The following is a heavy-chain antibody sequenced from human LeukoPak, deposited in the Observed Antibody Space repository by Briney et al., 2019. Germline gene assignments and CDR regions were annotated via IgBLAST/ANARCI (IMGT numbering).Heavy chain of an antibody. Sequence: PSETLSLTCTVSGGSISSSSYYWGWIRQPPGKGLEWIGSIYYSGSTYYNPSLKSRVTISVDTSKNQFSLKLSSVTAADTAVYYCARHLSNYGYIMDVWGKGTTVTVSS. CDR3: ARHLSNYGYIMDV. J-gene: IGHJ6*04. V-gene: IGHV4-39*07. CDR1: GGSISSSSYY. CDR2: IYYSGST. D-gene: IGHD3-10*01.